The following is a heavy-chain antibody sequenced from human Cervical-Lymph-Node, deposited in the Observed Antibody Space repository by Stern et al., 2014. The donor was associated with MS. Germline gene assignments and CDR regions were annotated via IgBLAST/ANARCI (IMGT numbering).Heavy chain of an antibody. CDR3: VRDSSDWP. J-gene: IGHJ5*02. D-gene: IGHD6-25*01. V-gene: IGHV3-74*01. CDR2: ITSDGSR. CDR1: GFTFSNSW. Sequence: EVQLVESGGGLVQPGGSLRLSCAASGFTFSNSWMHWVRQAPGPGLVWVSRITSDGSRTYADSVKGRFTISRDNAKNTLYLQMSSLRADDTAVYYCVRDSSDWPWGQGTLVTVSS.